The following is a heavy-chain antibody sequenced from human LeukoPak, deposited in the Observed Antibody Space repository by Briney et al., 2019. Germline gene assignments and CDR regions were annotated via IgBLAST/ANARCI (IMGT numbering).Heavy chain of an antibody. D-gene: IGHD2-15*01. CDR3: ARDIVVVVAATGARAFDI. J-gene: IGHJ3*02. Sequence: SVKVSCKASGGTFSSYAISWVRQAPGQGLEWMGGIIPIFGTANYAQKFQGRVTITRDTSASTAYMELSSLRSEDTAVYYCARDIVVVVAATGARAFDIWGQGTMVTVSS. CDR1: GGTFSSYA. V-gene: IGHV1-69*05. CDR2: IIPIFGTA.